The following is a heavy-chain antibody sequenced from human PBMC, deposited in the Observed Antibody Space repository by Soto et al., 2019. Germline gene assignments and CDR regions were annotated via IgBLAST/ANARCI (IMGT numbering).Heavy chain of an antibody. V-gene: IGHV3-30*18. Sequence: VQLVESGGGVVQPGRSLRLSCAASGFTFSSYGMNWVRQAPGKGLEWVSVISYGGSNKYYADSVKGRFTISRDNSKNKLHLKMNRLLAVDTAVYYGAQDHSLGPDTYFYYCGLDVWGQGTTVTVSS. CDR3: AQDHSLGPDTYFYYCGLDV. J-gene: IGHJ6*02. CDR1: GFTFSSYG. D-gene: IGHD2-15*01. CDR2: ISYGGSNK.